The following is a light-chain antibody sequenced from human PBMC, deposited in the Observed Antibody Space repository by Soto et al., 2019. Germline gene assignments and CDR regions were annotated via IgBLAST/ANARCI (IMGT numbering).Light chain of an antibody. J-gene: IGKJ2*03. CDR3: QQSYTTPYR. CDR1: QSIRSY. V-gene: IGKV1-39*01. Sequence: DIQMTQSPSSLSASVGDRVTITCRASQSIRSYLNWYQQKPGKAPNLLIYVASSLQTGVPSRFSGSGSGTEFTLPISSVQPEDFETYYCQQSYTTPYRFGQGTKLEI. CDR2: VAS.